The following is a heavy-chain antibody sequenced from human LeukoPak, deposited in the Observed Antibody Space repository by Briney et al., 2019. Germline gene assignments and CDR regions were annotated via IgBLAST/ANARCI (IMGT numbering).Heavy chain of an antibody. CDR3: ARGGSSGWYDNLDY. V-gene: IGHV4-4*07. J-gene: IGHJ4*02. CDR2: IYTSGST. Sequence: PSETLSLTCTVSGGSISSYYWSWIRQPAGKGLEWIGRIYTSGSTNYNPSLKSRVTMSVDTSKNQFSLKLSSVTAADTAVYYCARGGSSGWYDNLDYWGQGTLVTVSS. CDR1: GGSISSYY. D-gene: IGHD6-19*01.